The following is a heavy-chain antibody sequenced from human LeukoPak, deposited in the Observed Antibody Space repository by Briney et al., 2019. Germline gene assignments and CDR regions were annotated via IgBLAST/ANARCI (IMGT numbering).Heavy chain of an antibody. J-gene: IGHJ5*02. CDR3: AREALTGSWHWFDP. CDR2: ISYDGNNK. V-gene: IGHV3-30-3*01. CDR1: GFTFSRNS. Sequence: GGSLRLSCAVSGFTFSRNSMHWVRQAPGKGLEWVADISYDGNNKHYADSVKGRFTISRDNSKNTLYLQMNSLRPEDTAVYFCAREALTGSWHWFDPWGQGTLVTASS. D-gene: IGHD2-15*01.